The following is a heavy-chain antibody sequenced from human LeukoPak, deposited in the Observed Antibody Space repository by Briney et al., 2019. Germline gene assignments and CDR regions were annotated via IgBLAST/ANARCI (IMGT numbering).Heavy chain of an antibody. CDR1: GYTLTELS. D-gene: IGHD3-22*01. J-gene: IGHJ4*02. Sequence: ASVKVSCKVSGYTLTELSMHWVRQAPGKGLEWMGGFDPEDGETIYAQKFQGRVTMTEDTSTDTAYMELSSLRSEDTAVYYCATDRFYYDSSGFSDYWGQGTLVTVSS. V-gene: IGHV1-24*01. CDR2: FDPEDGET. CDR3: ATDRFYYDSSGFSDY.